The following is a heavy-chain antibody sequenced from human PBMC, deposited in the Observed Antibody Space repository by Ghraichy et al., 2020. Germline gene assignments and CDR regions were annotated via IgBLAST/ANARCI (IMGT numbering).Heavy chain of an antibody. D-gene: IGHD6-6*01. CDR2: IDPSDSYT. Sequence: GESLNISCKGSGYSFTSYWISWVRQMPGKGLEWMGRIDPSDSYTNYSPSFQGHVTISADKSISTAYLQWSSLKASDTAMYYCASWYSSSPDAFDIWGQGTMVTVSS. V-gene: IGHV5-10-1*01. CDR1: GYSFTSYW. CDR3: ASWYSSSPDAFDI. J-gene: IGHJ3*02.